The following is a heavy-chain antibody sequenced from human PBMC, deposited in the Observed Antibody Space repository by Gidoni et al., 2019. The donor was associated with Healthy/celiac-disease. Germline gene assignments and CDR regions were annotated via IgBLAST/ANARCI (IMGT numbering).Heavy chain of an antibody. D-gene: IGHD3-22*01. Sequence: EVQLVESGGGLVKPGGSLRLSCAASGFPFSNAWMSWVRQAPGKGLEWVGRIKGKTDGGTTDYAAPVKGRFTISRDDSKNTLYLQMNSLKTEDTAVYYCTTVEGRYDSSGSIDYWGQGTLVTVSS. CDR3: TTVEGRYDSSGSIDY. V-gene: IGHV3-15*01. J-gene: IGHJ4*02. CDR2: IKGKTDGGTT. CDR1: GFPFSNAW.